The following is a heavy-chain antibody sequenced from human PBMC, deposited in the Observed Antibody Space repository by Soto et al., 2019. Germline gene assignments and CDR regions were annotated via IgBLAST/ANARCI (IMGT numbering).Heavy chain of an antibody. D-gene: IGHD3-10*01. J-gene: IGHJ4*02. CDR3: PSDPYYYASGF. V-gene: IGHV3-11*01. CDR1: GFRFSDHY. Sequence: QVQLVESGGGLVEPGGSLRLSCAASGFRFSDHYMTWIRQAPGKGLEWVSKISGDGTTIYYADSVKGRFTVSRDNAKNSVYLQMNSLRAEDTAVYYCPSDPYYYASGFWGQGTLVTVSS. CDR2: ISGDGTTI.